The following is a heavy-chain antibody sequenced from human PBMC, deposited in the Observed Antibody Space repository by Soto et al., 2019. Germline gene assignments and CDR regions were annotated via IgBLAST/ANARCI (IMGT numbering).Heavy chain of an antibody. V-gene: IGHV3-21*01. Sequence: PGGSLRLSCAASGFTFSNYGMHWVRQAPGKGLEWVSVIRSDGRYIYYADSVKGRFTISRDNAKNTLYLQMNSLRAEDTAVYYCARVALRYFIYYGMDVWGQGTTVTVSS. J-gene: IGHJ6*02. CDR1: GFTFSNYG. D-gene: IGHD3-9*01. CDR2: IRSDGRYI. CDR3: ARVALRYFIYYGMDV.